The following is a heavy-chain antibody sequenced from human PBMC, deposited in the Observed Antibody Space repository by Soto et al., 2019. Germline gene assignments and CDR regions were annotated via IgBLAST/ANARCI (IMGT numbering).Heavy chain of an antibody. Sequence: SETLSLTCAVSGGSISSSNWWSWVRQPPGKGLEWIGEIYHSGSTNYNPSLKSRVTISVDKSKNQFSLKLSSVTAADTAVYYCARHLMTTVTTYYYYGMDVWGHGTLVTVSS. D-gene: IGHD4-17*01. J-gene: IGHJ6*02. CDR3: ARHLMTTVTTYYYYGMDV. V-gene: IGHV4-4*02. CDR1: GGSISSSNW. CDR2: IYHSGST.